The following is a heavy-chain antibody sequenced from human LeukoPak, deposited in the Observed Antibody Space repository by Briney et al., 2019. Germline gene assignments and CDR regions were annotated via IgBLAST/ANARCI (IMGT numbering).Heavy chain of an antibody. CDR1: GGSFTDYY. J-gene: IGHJ6*03. D-gene: IGHD1-20*01. CDR3: ASLTGTTDYYYYYMDV. Sequence: SEALSLTCAVYGGSFTDYYWSWIRQPPGKGLEWIGEINHSGSTNYNPSLKSRVTISVDTSKNQFSLKLSSVTAADTAVYYCASLTGTTDYYYYYMDVWGKGTTVTVSS. V-gene: IGHV4-34*01. CDR2: INHSGST.